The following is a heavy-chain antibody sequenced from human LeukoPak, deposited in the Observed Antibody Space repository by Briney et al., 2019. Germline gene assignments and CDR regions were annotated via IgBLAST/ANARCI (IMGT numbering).Heavy chain of an antibody. V-gene: IGHV3-48*04. CDR2: ISSSGSTI. CDR3: AREAIIVLMVYATLSGMDV. CDR1: GFTFSSYG. J-gene: IGHJ6*02. D-gene: IGHD2-8*01. Sequence: GRSLRLSCAASGFTFSSYGMHWVRQAPGKGLEWVSYISSSGSTIYYADSVKGRFTISRDNAKNSLYLQMNSLRAEDTAVYYCAREAIIVLMVYATLSGMDVWGQGTTVTVSS.